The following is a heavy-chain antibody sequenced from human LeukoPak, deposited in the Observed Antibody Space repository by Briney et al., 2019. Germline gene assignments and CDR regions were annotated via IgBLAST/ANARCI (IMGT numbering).Heavy chain of an antibody. CDR2: ILTNGRNT. J-gene: IGHJ5*02. CDR1: GFTFGSFT. Sequence: GESLRLSCAASGFTFGSFTMSWVRQAPGKRLEWVSSILTNGRNTYYADSVKGRFTISRDNSRNTLYLQMISLRAEDSAIYYCAKDLKKDGKWDIDLWSQGTLVTVSS. CDR3: AKDLKKDGKWDIDL. V-gene: IGHV3-23*01. D-gene: IGHD1-26*01.